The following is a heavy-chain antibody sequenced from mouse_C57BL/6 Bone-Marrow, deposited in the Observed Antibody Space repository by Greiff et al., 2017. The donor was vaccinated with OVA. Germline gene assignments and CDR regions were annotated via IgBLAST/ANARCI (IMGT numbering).Heavy chain of an antibody. V-gene: IGHV1-69*01. CDR2: IDPSDSYT. CDR3: ARQKDFDG. J-gene: IGHJ1*03. Sequence: QVQLQQPGAELVMPGASVKLSCKASGYTFTSYWMHWVKQRPGQGLEWIGEIDPSDSYTNYNQKFKGKSTLTVDKSSSTAYMQLSSLTSEDSAVYYWARQKDFDGGGTGTTVTVSS. CDR1: GYTFTSYW.